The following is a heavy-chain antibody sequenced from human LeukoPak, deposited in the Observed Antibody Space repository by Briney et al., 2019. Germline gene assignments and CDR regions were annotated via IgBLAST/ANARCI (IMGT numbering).Heavy chain of an antibody. CDR3: ARGLYWWYFDL. V-gene: IGHV4-59*01. D-gene: IGHD2-8*02. Sequence: SETLSLTCTVSGGSISSYYWSWVREPPGKGLEWIGYIYYSGSTNYNPSLKSRVTISVDTSKNQFSLKLSSVTAADTAVYYCARGLYWWYFDLWGRGTLVTVSS. CDR1: GGSISSYY. CDR2: IYYSGST. J-gene: IGHJ2*01.